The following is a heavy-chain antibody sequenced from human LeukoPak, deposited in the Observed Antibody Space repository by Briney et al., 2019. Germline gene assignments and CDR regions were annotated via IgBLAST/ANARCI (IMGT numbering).Heavy chain of an antibody. D-gene: IGHD2/OR15-2a*01. CDR2: FHPSSGSA. J-gene: IGHJ4*02. CDR1: AYTFSDHY. CDR3: AIKRIRGNPFDF. Sequence: GASVEVSCKAPAYTFSDHYVHWVRQAPGQGLEWMGWFHPSSGSARYAPKFQGRVIMTSDTSISTAYMHLTRLRSDDTAVYYCAIKRIRGNPFDFWGQGTLVTVSS. V-gene: IGHV1-2*02.